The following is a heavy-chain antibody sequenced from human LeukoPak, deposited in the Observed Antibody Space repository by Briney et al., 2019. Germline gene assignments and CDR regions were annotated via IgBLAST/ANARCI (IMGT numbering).Heavy chain of an antibody. Sequence: SETLSLTCAVYGGSFSGYYWSWIRQPTGKGLEWIGEINHSGSTNYNPSLKSRVTISVDTSKNQFSLKLSSVTAADTAVYYCARGIRIYCSGGSCYSGARGGAFDIWGQGTMVTVSS. J-gene: IGHJ3*02. CDR2: INHSGST. CDR3: ARGIRIYCSGGSCYSGARGGAFDI. CDR1: GGSFSGYY. V-gene: IGHV4-34*01. D-gene: IGHD2-15*01.